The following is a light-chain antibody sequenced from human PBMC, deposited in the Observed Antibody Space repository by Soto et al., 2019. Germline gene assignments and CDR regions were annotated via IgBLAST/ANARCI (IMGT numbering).Light chain of an antibody. V-gene: IGLV2-11*01. Sequence: QSVLTQPRSVSGSPGQSVTISCTGTSSDVGGYNYVSWYQQHPGKAPKLMIYDVSERPSGVSNRFSGSKSGNTASLTISGLQAEDEADYYCCSYVGSSTSYVFGTGTKVTVL. CDR1: SSDVGGYNY. CDR2: DVS. CDR3: CSYVGSSTSYV. J-gene: IGLJ1*01.